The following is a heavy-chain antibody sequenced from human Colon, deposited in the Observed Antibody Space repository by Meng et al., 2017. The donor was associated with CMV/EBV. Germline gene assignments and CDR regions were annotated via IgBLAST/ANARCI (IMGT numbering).Heavy chain of an antibody. Sequence: GESLKISCVGSGFIFGDYYMSWVRQAPEKGLEWISYISSLASTTHYADSVKGRFTISRDNAKNSLFLEMNSLRAEDTAVYYCARDRWCTRTKCDKFGDYGMDVWGQGTTVTVSS. CDR1: GFIFGDYY. CDR3: ARDRWCTRTKCDKFGDYGMDV. J-gene: IGHJ6*02. D-gene: IGHD2-8*01. V-gene: IGHV3-11*04. CDR2: ISSLASTT.